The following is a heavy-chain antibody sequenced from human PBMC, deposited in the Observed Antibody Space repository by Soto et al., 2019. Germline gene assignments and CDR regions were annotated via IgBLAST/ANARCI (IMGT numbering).Heavy chain of an antibody. CDR2: INPNSGGT. Sequence: ASVTVSCQASGYTFTGYYMHWVRQAPGQGLEWMGWINPNSGGTNYAQKFQGRVTMTRDTSISTAYMELSRLRSDDTAVYYCARSQPGSSSWYYYGMDVWGQGTTVTV. J-gene: IGHJ6*02. CDR1: GYTFTGYY. CDR3: ARSQPGSSSWYYYGMDV. D-gene: IGHD6-13*01. V-gene: IGHV1-2*02.